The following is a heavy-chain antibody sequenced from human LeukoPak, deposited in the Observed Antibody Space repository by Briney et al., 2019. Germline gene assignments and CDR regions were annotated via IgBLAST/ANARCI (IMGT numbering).Heavy chain of an antibody. Sequence: PGGSLRLSCAASGFTLSTYSMNWVRQAPGKGLEWVSHFSSGSRTIYYADSVKGRFTISRDNAKNSLYLQMNSLRAEDTAVYYCAKQKVAGTGSSFDYWGQGTLVTVSS. J-gene: IGHJ4*02. V-gene: IGHV3-48*01. D-gene: IGHD5-12*01. CDR3: AKQKVAGTGSSFDY. CDR2: FSSGSRTI. CDR1: GFTLSTYS.